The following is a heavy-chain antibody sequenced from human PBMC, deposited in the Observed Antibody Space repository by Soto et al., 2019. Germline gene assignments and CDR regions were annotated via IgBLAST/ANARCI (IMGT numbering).Heavy chain of an antibody. D-gene: IGHD5-12*01. V-gene: IGHV1-69*01. CDR2: IIPIFGTA. J-gene: IGHJ2*01. CDR1: GGTFSSYA. CDR3: ARLPLPNSSRYDSETNWYFDL. Sequence: QVQLVQSGAEVKKPGSSVKVSCKASGGTFSSYAISWVRQAPGQGLEWMGGIIPIFGTANYAQKFQGRVTITADESTSTAYMELSSLRSEDTAVYYCARLPLPNSSRYDSETNWYFDLWGRGTLVTVSS.